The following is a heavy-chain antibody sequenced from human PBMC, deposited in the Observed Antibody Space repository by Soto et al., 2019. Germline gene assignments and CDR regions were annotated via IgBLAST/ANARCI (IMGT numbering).Heavy chain of an antibody. J-gene: IGHJ3*02. V-gene: IGHV1-18*01. D-gene: IGHD3-22*01. CDR2: ISAYNGNT. CDR3: ARRYYYDSSGSGAFDI. Sequence: GPSVKVSCKASGYTFTSYGISWVRQAPGQGLEWMGWISAYNGNTNYAQKLQGRVTMTTDTSTSTAYMELRSLRSDDTAVYYCARRYYYDSSGSGAFDIWGQGTMVTVSS. CDR1: GYTFTSYG.